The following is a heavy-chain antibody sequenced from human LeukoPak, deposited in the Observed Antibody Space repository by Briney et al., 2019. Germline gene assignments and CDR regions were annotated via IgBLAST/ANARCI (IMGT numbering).Heavy chain of an antibody. CDR2: IIPILGIA. CDR3: ARGFYCSSTSCYTRQSDY. Sequence: SVKVSCKASGGTFSSYAISWVRQAPGQGLEWMGRIIPILGIANYAQKFQGRVTMTRNTSISTAYMELSSLRSEDTAVYYCARGFYCSSTSCYTRQSDYWGQGTLVTVSS. J-gene: IGHJ4*02. V-gene: IGHV1-69*04. D-gene: IGHD2-2*02. CDR1: GGTFSSYA.